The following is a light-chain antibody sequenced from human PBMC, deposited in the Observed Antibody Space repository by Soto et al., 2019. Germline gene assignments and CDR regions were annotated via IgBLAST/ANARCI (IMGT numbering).Light chain of an antibody. J-gene: IGKJ2*01. V-gene: IGKV1-27*01. CDR2: GAS. CDR1: QGITNY. Sequence: DIQMTQSPSSLSASVGDRVTITCRTSQGITNYLAWYQQKPGKVPKLLIYGASTLQSGGPYPFSGSGSGTDFTLTISSLQAEDVATYYCQKYNIAPYSFGPGTKLDSK. CDR3: QKYNIAPYS.